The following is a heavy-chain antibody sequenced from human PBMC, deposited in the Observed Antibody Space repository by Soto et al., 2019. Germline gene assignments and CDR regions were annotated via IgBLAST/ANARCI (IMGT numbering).Heavy chain of an antibody. CDR2: IGTAGDT. CDR1: GFTFSGFD. D-gene: IGHD2-15*01. J-gene: IGHJ4*02. V-gene: IGHV3-13*01. Sequence: PGGSLRLSCEASGFTFSGFDMHWVRQPTGKGLEWVSTIGTAGDTYYAVSVKGRFTISRDNAKNSLSLQMNSLRAGDTAVYFCARCQEVGAHFFDSWGQGTQVTVSS. CDR3: ARCQEVGAHFFDS.